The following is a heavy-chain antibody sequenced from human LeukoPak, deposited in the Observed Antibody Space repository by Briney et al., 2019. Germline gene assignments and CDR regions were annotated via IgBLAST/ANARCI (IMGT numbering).Heavy chain of an antibody. D-gene: IGHD1-14*01. V-gene: IGHV4-31*03. J-gene: IGHJ1*01. Sequence: SEALSLTCTVSGASISSGGYYWSWLRQHPEKGLEWIGYIYHSGSTYYNPSLKSRASIPVDTSANQFSLNLNSLTAADTAIYYCARDDAGNNVVQHWGQGTLVSVSS. CDR2: IYHSGST. CDR3: ARDDAGNNVVQH. CDR1: GASISSGGYY.